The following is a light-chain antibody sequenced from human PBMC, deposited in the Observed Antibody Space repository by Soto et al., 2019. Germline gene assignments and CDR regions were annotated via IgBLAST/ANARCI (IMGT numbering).Light chain of an antibody. CDR1: SSDVGGYNY. J-gene: IGLJ2*01. CDR2: EVS. V-gene: IGLV2-8*01. CDR3: TSFGGINNFVV. Sequence: QSALTQPPSASGSPGQSVTISCTGTSSDVGGYNYVSWYQQHPGKAPKLMIYEVSKRPSGVPDRFSGSKSGNRASLTVSGLQAEDEADYYCTSFGGINNFVVFGGGTKLTVL.